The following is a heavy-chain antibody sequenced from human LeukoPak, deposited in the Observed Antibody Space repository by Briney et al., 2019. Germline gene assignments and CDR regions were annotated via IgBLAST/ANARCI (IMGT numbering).Heavy chain of an antibody. J-gene: IGHJ4*02. CDR2: INHSGST. V-gene: IGHV4-34*01. Sequence: SETLSLTCAVYGGSFSGYYWSWIRQPPGKGLEWIGEINHSGSTNYNPSLKSRVTISVDTSKNQFSPKLSSVTAADTAVYYCARVKDCSGGSCYDYWGQGTLVTVSS. D-gene: IGHD2-15*01. CDR3: ARVKDCSGGSCYDY. CDR1: GGSFSGYY.